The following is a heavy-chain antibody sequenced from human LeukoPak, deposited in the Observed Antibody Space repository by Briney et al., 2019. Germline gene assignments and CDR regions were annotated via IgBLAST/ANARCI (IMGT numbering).Heavy chain of an antibody. D-gene: IGHD3-16*02. CDR2: IYYGGST. J-gene: IGHJ5*02. V-gene: IGHV4-59*01. CDR3: ARLGDYIWGSYRWSWFDP. Sequence: SETLSLTCTVSGGSISSYYWSWIRQPPGKGLDWIGYIYYGGSTNYNPSLKSRVTISVDTSKNQFSLKLSSVTAADTAVYYCARLGDYIWGSYRWSWFDPWGQGTLVTVSS. CDR1: GGSISSYY.